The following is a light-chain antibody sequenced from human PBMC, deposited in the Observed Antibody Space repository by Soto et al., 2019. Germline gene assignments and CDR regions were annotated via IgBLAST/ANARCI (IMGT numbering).Light chain of an antibody. CDR2: AAS. V-gene: IGKV1-39*01. J-gene: IGKJ1*01. CDR1: QSISSY. Sequence: DIQMTQSPSSLSASVGDRVTITCRASQSISSYLNWYQHKPGKAPKLLIYAASSLQSGVPSRFSGSGSGTDFTLTISRLQPEDFATYYCQQNYSTRTFGQGTKVEIK. CDR3: QQNYSTRT.